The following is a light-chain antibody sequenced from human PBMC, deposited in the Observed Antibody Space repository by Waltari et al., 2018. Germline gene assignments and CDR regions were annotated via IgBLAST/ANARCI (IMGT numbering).Light chain of an antibody. J-gene: IGKJ4*01. CDR3: QQYYNTPLT. Sequence: DIVMTQSPDSLAVFLGERAIINCKSSQSVLYSSNNKTYLAWYQQKSGQPPKLLIYWSSTRESGVPDRFSGSGSGTDFTLTISSLQAEDVAVYFCQQYYNTPLTFGGGTKVEI. V-gene: IGKV4-1*01. CDR2: WSS. CDR1: QSVLYSSNNKTY.